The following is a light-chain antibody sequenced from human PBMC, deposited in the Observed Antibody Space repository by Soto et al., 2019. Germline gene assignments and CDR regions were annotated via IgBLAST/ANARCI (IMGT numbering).Light chain of an antibody. CDR3: QQYGDWPPET. Sequence: EVVLTQSPATLSVSPGDRATLSCRASESVSRNLAWYQQKPGQAPRLLIYGASTRATGVPARFSGSGSATVFTLSISSLQSEDVAVYYCQQYGDWPPETFDQGTKLEI. J-gene: IGKJ2*01. V-gene: IGKV3-15*01. CDR1: ESVSRN. CDR2: GAS.